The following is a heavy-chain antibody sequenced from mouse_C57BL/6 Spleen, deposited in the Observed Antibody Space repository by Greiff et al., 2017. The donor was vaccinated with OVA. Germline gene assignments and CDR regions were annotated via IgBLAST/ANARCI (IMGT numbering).Heavy chain of an antibody. CDR2: IHPNSGST. D-gene: IGHD1-1*01. Sequence: VQLQQSGAELVKPGASVKLSCKASGYTFTSYWMHWVKQRPGQGLEWIGMIHPNSGSTNYNEKFKSKATLTVDKSSSTAYMQLSSLTSEDSAVYYCAQFYYYGSPLDYWGQGTTLTVSS. J-gene: IGHJ2*01. CDR1: GYTFTSYW. V-gene: IGHV1-64*01. CDR3: AQFYYYGSPLDY.